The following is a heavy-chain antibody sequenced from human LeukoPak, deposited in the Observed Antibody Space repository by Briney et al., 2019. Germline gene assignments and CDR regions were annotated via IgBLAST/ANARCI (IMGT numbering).Heavy chain of an antibody. J-gene: IGHJ6*02. D-gene: IGHD6-19*01. CDR3: ARHPGIAVAGSIHYGMDV. V-gene: IGHV4-34*01. CDR2: INHSGST. Sequence: SETLSLTCAVYGGSFSGYYWSWIRQPPGKGLEWIGEINHSGSTNYNPSLKSRVTISVDTSKNQFSLKLSSVTAADTAVYYCARHPGIAVAGSIHYGMDVWGQGTTVTVSS. CDR1: GGSFSGYY.